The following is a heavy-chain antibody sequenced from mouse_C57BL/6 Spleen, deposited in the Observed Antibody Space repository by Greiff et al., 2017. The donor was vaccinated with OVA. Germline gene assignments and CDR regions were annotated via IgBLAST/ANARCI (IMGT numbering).Heavy chain of an antibody. CDR2: IRSKSNNYAT. J-gene: IGHJ3*01. V-gene: IGHV10-1*01. CDR3: GRQVWGAY. D-gene: IGHD4-1*01. Sequence: EVKVVESGGGLVQPKGSLKLSCAASGFSFNTYAMNWVRQAPGKGLEWVARIRSKSNNYATYYADSVKDRFTISRDDSESMLYLQMNNLKTEDTAMYYCGRQVWGAYWGQGTLVTVSA. CDR1: GFSFNTYA.